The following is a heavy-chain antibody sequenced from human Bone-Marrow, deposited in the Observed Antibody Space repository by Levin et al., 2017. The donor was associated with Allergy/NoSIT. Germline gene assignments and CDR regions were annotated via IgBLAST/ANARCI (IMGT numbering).Heavy chain of an antibody. CDR3: AKDSYSSGWYILGY. Sequence: LSLTCAASGFTFSSYGMHWVRQAPGKGLEWVAVISYDGSNKYYADSVKGRFTISRDNSKNTLYLQMNSLRAEDTAVYYCAKDSYSSGWYILGYWGPGTLVTVSS. D-gene: IGHD6-19*01. V-gene: IGHV3-30*18. CDR2: ISYDGSNK. J-gene: IGHJ4*02. CDR1: GFTFSSYG.